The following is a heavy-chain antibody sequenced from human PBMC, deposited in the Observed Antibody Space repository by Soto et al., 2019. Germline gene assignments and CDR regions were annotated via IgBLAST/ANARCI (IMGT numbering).Heavy chain of an antibody. D-gene: IGHD3-16*01. J-gene: IGHJ4*02. CDR3: TRASSLDFDF. V-gene: IGHV3-49*04. CDR2: IRRNAYGGTT. CDR1: GFTFGDYA. Sequence: TGGSLRLSCTTSGFTFGDYALSWVRQAPGKGLEWVGFIRRNAYGGTTDYAASVKGRFTISRDDSKSIAYLQMNSLRTEDTALYYCTRASSLDFDFWGQGTLVTAPQ.